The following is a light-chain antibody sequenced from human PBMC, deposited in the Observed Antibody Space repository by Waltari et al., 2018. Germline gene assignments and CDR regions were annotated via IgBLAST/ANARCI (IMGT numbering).Light chain of an antibody. Sequence: QSALTQPPSVSGAPGQRITITCTGSSSNIGAGYDVHWYQQLPGAAPKLLIYVNGGRPSGVPDRFSGSRAAASAALAITGLQPEDEADYYCRSYDISLDNWVVGGGTKLTVL. CDR1: SSNIGAGYD. V-gene: IGLV1-40*01. CDR3: RSYDISLDNWV. J-gene: IGLJ3*02. CDR2: VNG.